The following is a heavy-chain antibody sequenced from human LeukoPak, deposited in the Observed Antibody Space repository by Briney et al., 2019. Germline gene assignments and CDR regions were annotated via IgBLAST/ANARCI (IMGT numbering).Heavy chain of an antibody. CDR1: GFTFYSYA. D-gene: IGHD6-13*01. CDR2: ISFDGSNK. V-gene: IGHV3-30-3*01. CDR3: ARVHGSSRYLFDF. Sequence: GGSLRLSCAASGFTFYSYAMNWVRQAPGKGLEWVALISFDGSNKYYADSVKGRFTISRDNSKNTLYLQMNSLRAEDTAVYYCARVHGSSRYLFDFWGQGTLVTVSS. J-gene: IGHJ4*02.